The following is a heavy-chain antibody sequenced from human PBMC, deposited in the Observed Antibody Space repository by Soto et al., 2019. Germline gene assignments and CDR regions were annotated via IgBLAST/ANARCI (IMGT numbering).Heavy chain of an antibody. J-gene: IGHJ4*02. CDR1: GGSFSGYY. Sequence: QVQLQQWGAGLLKPSETLSLTCAVYGGSFSGYYWSWIRQPPGKGLEWIGEINHSGSTNYNPSLKRRVTISVDTSKTQFSRKLSSVTAADTAVYYCARRKVRQLWSTGGFDYWGQGTLVTVSS. D-gene: IGHD5-18*01. CDR2: INHSGST. CDR3: ARRKVRQLWSTGGFDY. V-gene: IGHV4-34*01.